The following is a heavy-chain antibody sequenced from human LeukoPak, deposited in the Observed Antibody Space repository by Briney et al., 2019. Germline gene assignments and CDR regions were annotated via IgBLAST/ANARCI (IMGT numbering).Heavy chain of an antibody. CDR2: SSWNSGSI. Sequence: GGSLILSSAACGFTFDDCAMQWVWPAPGRGLEGVLGSSWNSGSIGYADSVKGRFTISRDNAKNSLYLQMNSLRAEDTALYYCATDVDSSGCNGWFDPWGQGTLVTVSS. J-gene: IGHJ5*02. CDR1: GFTFDDCA. CDR3: ATDVDSSGCNGWFDP. V-gene: IGHV3-9*01. D-gene: IGHD3-22*01.